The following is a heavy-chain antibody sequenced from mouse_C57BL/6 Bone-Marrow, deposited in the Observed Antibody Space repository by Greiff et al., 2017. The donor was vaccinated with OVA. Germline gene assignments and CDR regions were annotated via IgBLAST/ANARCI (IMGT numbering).Heavy chain of an antibody. D-gene: IGHD1-2*01. CDR1: GFSFTSYA. CDR2: IWTGGGT. CDR3: ARKGYYGFFDY. Sequence: VKLVESGPGLVAPSQTLPLPCTVSGFSFTSYAITWVRQPPGKGLEWLGVIWTGGGTNYNSVLNSRLSISKDNSKSQVFLKMNSLQTDDTARYYCARKGYYGFFDYWGQGTTLTVSS. V-gene: IGHV2-9-1*01. J-gene: IGHJ2*01.